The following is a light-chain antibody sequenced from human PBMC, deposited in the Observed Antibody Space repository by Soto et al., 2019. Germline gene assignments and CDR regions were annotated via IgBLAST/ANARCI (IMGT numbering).Light chain of an antibody. CDR1: SSDVGGYNY. J-gene: IGLJ1*01. CDR3: SSYTSSSTLNV. Sequence: QSALTQPAYVSGSPGQSIPISCTGTSSDVGGYNYVSWYQQHPGKAPKLMIYDVSNRPSGVSNRFSGSKSGNTASLTISGLQAEDEADYYCSSYTSSSTLNVFGTGTKVTVL. V-gene: IGLV2-14*01. CDR2: DVS.